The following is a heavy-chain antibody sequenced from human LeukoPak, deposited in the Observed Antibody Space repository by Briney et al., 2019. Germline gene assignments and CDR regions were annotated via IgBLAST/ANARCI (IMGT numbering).Heavy chain of an antibody. CDR2: IYSGGST. CDR1: GFTFSSYA. D-gene: IGHD2-2*02. V-gene: IGHV3-53*01. CDR3: ARGRGVYCSSTSCYRAYFDY. J-gene: IGHJ4*02. Sequence: PGGSLRLSCAASGFTFSSYAMSWVRQAPGKGLEWVSVIYSGGSTYYADSVKGRFTISRDNSKNTLYLQMNSLRAEDTAVYYCARGRGVYCSSTSCYRAYFDYWGQGTLVTVSS.